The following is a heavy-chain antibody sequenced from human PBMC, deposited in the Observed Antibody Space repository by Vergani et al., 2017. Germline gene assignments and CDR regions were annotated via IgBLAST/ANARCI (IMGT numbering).Heavy chain of an antibody. CDR3: ASFANYYGSGSYPYYYGGMDV. Sequence: QVQLVQSGAEVKKPGASVKVSCKASGYTFTSYAMHLVRQAPGQRLEWMGGINGGNGNTKYSQEFQGRVTITRDTSASTAYMELSSLRSEDTAVYYCASFANYYGSGSYPYYYGGMDVWGQGTTVTVSS. CDR1: GYTFTSYA. J-gene: IGHJ6*02. D-gene: IGHD3-10*01. CDR2: INGGNGNT. V-gene: IGHV1-3*01.